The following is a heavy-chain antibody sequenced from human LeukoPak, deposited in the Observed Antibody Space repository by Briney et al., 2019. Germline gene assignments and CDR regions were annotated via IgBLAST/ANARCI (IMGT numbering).Heavy chain of an antibody. CDR3: ARSIVGATFFRVGDYYFDY. D-gene: IGHD1-26*01. CDR1: GFTFNSYA. Sequence: GGSLRLSCAASGFTFNSYAMNWVRQAPGKGLEWVSSISNSGSNTYCAASVKGRFTISRDNSENSLYLEMNSLRAEDTAVYYCARSIVGATFFRVGDYYFDYWGQGTLVTVSS. J-gene: IGHJ4*02. CDR2: ISNSGSNT. V-gene: IGHV3-23*01.